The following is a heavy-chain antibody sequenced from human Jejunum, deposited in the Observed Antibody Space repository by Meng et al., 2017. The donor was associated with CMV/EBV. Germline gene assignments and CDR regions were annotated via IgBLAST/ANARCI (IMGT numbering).Heavy chain of an antibody. J-gene: IGHJ4*02. CDR3: ARVPAELGSTSDYYYFDS. CDR1: ISSYF. CDR2: VYYSGTT. Sequence: ISSYFWTWIRQPPGKVLEWIGYVYYSGTTTYNPSLRSRVAISIDTSKNQFSLKVNSLTAADTAVYYCARVPAELGSTSDYYYFDSWGQGTLVTVSS. V-gene: IGHV4-59*01. D-gene: IGHD6-25*01.